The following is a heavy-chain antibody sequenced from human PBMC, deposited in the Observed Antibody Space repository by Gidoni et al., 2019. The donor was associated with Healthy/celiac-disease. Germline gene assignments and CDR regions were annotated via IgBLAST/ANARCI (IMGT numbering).Heavy chain of an antibody. CDR1: GLTFSSYA. D-gene: IGHD3-3*01. CDR2: IAYDGSNK. V-gene: IGHV3-30-3*01. CDR3: ARDAAIFGVVPPRQLGAFDI. J-gene: IGHJ3*02. Sequence: QVQLVESGGGVVQPGRSLRLSCDAPGLTFSSYALHWVSQAPGKGLEWVAVIAYDGSNKYYSDSVKGRFTISRDNSKNTLYLQMNSLRAEDTAVYYCARDAAIFGVVPPRQLGAFDIWGQGTMVTVSS.